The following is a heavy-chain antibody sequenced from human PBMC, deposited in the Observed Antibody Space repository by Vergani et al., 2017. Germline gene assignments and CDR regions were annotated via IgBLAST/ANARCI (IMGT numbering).Heavy chain of an antibody. CDR3: AREGGVVTATPYGMDV. CDR1: GGSISSGSYY. Sequence: QVQLQESGPGLVTPSQTLSITCTVSGGSISSGSYYWSWIRQPAGKGLEWIGRIYTSGSTNYNPSLKSRVTISVDTSKNQFSLKLSSVTAADTAVYYCAREGGVVTATPYGMDVWGQGTTVTVSS. D-gene: IGHD2-21*02. J-gene: IGHJ6*02. V-gene: IGHV4-61*02. CDR2: IYTSGST.